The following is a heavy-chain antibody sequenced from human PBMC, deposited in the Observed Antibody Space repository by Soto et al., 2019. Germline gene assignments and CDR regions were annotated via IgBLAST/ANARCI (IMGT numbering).Heavy chain of an antibody. D-gene: IGHD3-10*01. J-gene: IGHJ6*02. CDR2: TYYMSKCYN. CDR1: GVSVSSNSAA. CDR3: AIDREDSSGSDGYYYDGIDV. Sequence: WQTLTLTCAISGVSVSSNSAAWNWIRPCQSRGLEWLGRTYYMSKCYNDYAVSVKSRITINPDTSKNQFSLQLNSVTPEDTAVEYCAIDREDSSGSDGYYYDGIDVWGQGTTVTVSS. V-gene: IGHV6-1*01.